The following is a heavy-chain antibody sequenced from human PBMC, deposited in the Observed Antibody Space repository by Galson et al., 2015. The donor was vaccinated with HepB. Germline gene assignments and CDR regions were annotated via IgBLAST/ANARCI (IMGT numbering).Heavy chain of an antibody. V-gene: IGHV3-15*01. D-gene: IGHD3-10*01. CDR3: TTDLLWFGELTAH. CDR1: GFTFSNAW. CDR2: IKSKTDGGTT. Sequence: SLRLSCAASGFTFSNAWMSWVRQAPGKGLEWVGRIKSKTDGGTTDYAAPVKGRFTISRDDSKNTLYLQMNSLKTEDTAVYYCTTDLLWFGELTAHWGQGTLVTVSS. J-gene: IGHJ4*02.